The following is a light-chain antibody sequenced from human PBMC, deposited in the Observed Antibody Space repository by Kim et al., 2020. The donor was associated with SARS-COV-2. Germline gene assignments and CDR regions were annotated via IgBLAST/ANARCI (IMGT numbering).Light chain of an antibody. J-gene: IGLJ3*02. V-gene: IGLV3-21*04. CDR2: YDS. Sequence: SYELTQPPSVSVAPGKTARITCGGNNIGSKSVHXYQQKPGQAPVLVIYYDSDRPSGIPERFSGSNSGNTATLTISRVEAGDEADYYCQVWDSSSDHRLFG. CDR3: QVWDSSSDHRL. CDR1: NIGSKS.